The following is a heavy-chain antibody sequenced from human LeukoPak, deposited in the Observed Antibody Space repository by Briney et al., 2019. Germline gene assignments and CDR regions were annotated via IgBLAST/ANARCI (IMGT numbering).Heavy chain of an antibody. J-gene: IGHJ5*02. CDR1: GGSINNGGYY. Sequence: SETLSLTCTVSGGSINNGGYYWSWIRQHPGKGLEWIGYIYYSGSTYYNPSLKSRVTISVDTSKNQFSLKLSSVTAADTAVYYCAGAYCSSTSCYDPWGQGTLVTVSS. CDR2: IYYSGST. D-gene: IGHD2-2*01. V-gene: IGHV4-30-4*01. CDR3: AGAYCSSTSCYDP.